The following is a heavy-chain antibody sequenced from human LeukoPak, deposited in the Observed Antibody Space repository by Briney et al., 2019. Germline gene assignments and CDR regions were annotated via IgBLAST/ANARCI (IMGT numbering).Heavy chain of an antibody. D-gene: IGHD6-19*01. CDR3: ARGFEQWLAWGYYYYYYMDV. CDR2: IYTSGST. CDR1: GGSISSGSYY. V-gene: IGHV4-61*02. J-gene: IGHJ6*03. Sequence: SSETLSLTCTVSGGSISSGSYYWSWIRQPAGKGLKWIGRIYTSGSTNYNPSLKSRVTISVDTSKNQFSLKLSSVTAADTAVYYCARGFEQWLAWGYYYYYYMDVWGKGTTVTISS.